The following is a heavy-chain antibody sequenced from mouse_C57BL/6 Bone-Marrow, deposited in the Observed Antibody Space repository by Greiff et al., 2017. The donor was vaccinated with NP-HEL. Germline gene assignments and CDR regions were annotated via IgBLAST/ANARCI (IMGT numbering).Heavy chain of an antibody. CDR1: GYTFTDYY. J-gene: IGHJ1*03. CDR3: AREGDGYTGYFDV. Sequence: EVQLQQSGPELVKPGASVKISCKASGYTFTDYYMNWVKQSHGKSLEWIGDINPNNGGTSYNQKFKGKATLTVDKSSSTAYMELRSLTSEDSAVYYCAREGDGYTGYFDVWGTGTTVTVSS. V-gene: IGHV1-26*01. D-gene: IGHD2-3*01. CDR2: INPNNGGT.